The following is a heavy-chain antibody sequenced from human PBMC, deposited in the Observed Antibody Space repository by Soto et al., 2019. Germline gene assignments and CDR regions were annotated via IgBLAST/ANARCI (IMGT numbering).Heavy chain of an antibody. CDR2: MNPDSGNT. CDR1: GYTFPSYD. Sequence: GASVKVSCKASGYTFPSYDINWVRQATGQGLEWMGWMNPDSGNTGYAQTFQGRVTMTSNTSINTAYMELSSLRSEDTAVYYCAKGSWRVYCSDTSCYTINYWGQGTLVTVSS. V-gene: IGHV1-8*01. D-gene: IGHD2-2*02. CDR3: AKGSWRVYCSDTSCYTINY. J-gene: IGHJ4*02.